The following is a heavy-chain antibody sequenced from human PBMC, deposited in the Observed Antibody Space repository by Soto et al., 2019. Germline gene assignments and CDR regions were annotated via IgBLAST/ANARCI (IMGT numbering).Heavy chain of an antibody. Sequence: ASETLSLTCSICSASISSGYWTWIRHPPGKGLEWIGYIYLGGSINYNPSLKSRVIISVDTAKNQFSLSLSSVTAADTAVYYCARGILEEPVFYDFYYWGQGALVSVSS. D-gene: IGHD2-2*01. J-gene: IGHJ4*02. CDR3: ARGILEEPVFYDFYY. CDR1: SASISSGY. CDR2: IYLGGSI. V-gene: IGHV4-59*01.